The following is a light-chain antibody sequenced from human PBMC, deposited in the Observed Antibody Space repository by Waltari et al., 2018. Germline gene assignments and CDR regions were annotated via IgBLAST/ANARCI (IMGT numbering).Light chain of an antibody. V-gene: IGKV1D-12*01. J-gene: IGKJ4*01. CDR2: AAF. CDR3: QQCNTLPFA. CDR1: QSISAW. Sequence: DIQMTQSPSSVSASLGDTVTITCRASQSISAWLAWYQQKPGKAPKLLISAAFNLQSGVPSRFSGSRSGTDFSLTISSLQPEDFATYYCQQCNTLPFAFGGGTTVEIK.